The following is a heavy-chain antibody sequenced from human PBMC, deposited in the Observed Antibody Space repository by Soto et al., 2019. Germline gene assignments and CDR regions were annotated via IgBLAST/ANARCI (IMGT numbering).Heavy chain of an antibody. CDR2: IFPGDSDT. CDR1: GYSFTTYW. D-gene: IGHD5-12*01. V-gene: IGHV5-51*01. CDR3: ARARVSTPRLEDPFDV. Sequence: AGESLKISCKGSGYSFTTYWLAWVRQMPGKGLEYMGIIFPGDSDTRYSPSFQGQVTISADKSINTAYLQWTSLKASDTAIYYCARARVSTPRLEDPFDVWGQGTMVTVS. J-gene: IGHJ3*01.